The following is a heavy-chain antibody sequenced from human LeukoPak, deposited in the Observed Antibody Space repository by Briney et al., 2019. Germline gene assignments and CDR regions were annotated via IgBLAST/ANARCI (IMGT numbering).Heavy chain of an antibody. J-gene: IGHJ4*02. D-gene: IGHD4-23*01. CDR2: ISYDGSNK. CDR3: ARAPYGGNSGSDFDY. Sequence: GGSLRLSCAASGFTFSSYAMHWVRQAPGKGLEWVAVISYDGSNKYYADSVKGRFTISRDNSKNTLYLQMNSLRVEDTAVYYCARAPYGGNSGSDFDYWGQGTLVTVSS. CDR1: GFTFSSYA. V-gene: IGHV3-30-3*01.